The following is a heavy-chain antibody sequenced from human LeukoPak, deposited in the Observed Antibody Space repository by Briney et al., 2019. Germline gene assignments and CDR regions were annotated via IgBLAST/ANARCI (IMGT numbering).Heavy chain of an antibody. D-gene: IGHD2-2*01. Sequence: ASVKVSCKASGYTFINYGINWVRQAPGQGLEWMGWISAYNGNTNYAQKLQGRVTMTTDTSTSTAYMELRSLRSDDTAVYYCARSYCGGTSCYRDPYNWLDPWGQGTLVTVSS. CDR3: ARSYCGGTSCYRDPYNWLDP. V-gene: IGHV1-18*01. CDR2: ISAYNGNT. J-gene: IGHJ5*02. CDR1: GYTFINYG.